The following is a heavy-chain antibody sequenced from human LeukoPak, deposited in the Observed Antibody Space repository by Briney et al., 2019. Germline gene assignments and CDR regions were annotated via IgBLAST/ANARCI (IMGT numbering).Heavy chain of an antibody. Sequence: GGSLRLSCAASGINFRSSGMHWVRQAPGKGLEWVTFIQNDGSDKYYAASVKGRSTISRDNSKSTVYLHMASLRADDTALYYCARLAAAGTDFDYWGLGTQVAVSS. CDR3: ARLAAAGTDFDY. V-gene: IGHV3-30*02. CDR1: GINFRSSG. CDR2: IQNDGSDK. J-gene: IGHJ4*02. D-gene: IGHD6-13*01.